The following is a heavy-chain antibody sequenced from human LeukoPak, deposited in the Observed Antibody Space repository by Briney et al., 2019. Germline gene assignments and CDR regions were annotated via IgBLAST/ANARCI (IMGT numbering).Heavy chain of an antibody. CDR3: ARDNGPGRGSGGWYFDL. V-gene: IGHV1-8*01. J-gene: IGHJ2*01. CDR2: MNPNSGNT. CDR1: GYTFTSYD. Sequence: GASVKVSCKASGYTFTSYDINWVRQATGQGLEWMGWMNPNSGNTGYAQKFQGRVTITTDESTSTAYMELSSLRSEDTAVYYCARDNGPGRGSGGWYFDLWGRGTLVTVSS. D-gene: IGHD1-14*01.